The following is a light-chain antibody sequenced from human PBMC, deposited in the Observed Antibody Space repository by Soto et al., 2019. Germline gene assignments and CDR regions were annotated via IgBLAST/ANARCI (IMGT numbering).Light chain of an antibody. CDR3: QQYDNIPYT. CDR2: DAS. J-gene: IGKJ2*01. V-gene: IGKV1-33*01. CDR1: RDINNY. Sequence: DIQMTQSPSSLSASVGDRVTITCQASRDINNYLNWYQQKPGKAPKLLIHDASSLATGVSSTFSGSGSGTDFTFTISSLQPEDIATYYCQQYDNIPYTFGQGTKLEIK.